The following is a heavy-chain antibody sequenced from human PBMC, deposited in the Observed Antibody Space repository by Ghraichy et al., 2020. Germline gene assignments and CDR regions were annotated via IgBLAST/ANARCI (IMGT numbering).Heavy chain of an antibody. CDR3: AKSGSNYPITLDY. CDR2: ISGSGGST. V-gene: IGHV3-23*01. Sequence: SCAASGFTFISYSMSWVRQAPGKGLEWVSAISGSGGSTYYADSLKGRFTISRDTSKNTLYLQMNSLRAEDTAVYYCAKSGSNYPITLDYWGQGTLVTVSS. D-gene: IGHD4-11*01. CDR1: GFTFISYS. J-gene: IGHJ4*02.